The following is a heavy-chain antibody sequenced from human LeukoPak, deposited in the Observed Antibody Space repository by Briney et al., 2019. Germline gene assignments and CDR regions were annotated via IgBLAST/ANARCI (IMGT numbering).Heavy chain of an antibody. CDR2: ISWNSGSI. D-gene: IGHD4-17*01. CDR3: AKDRADNGDRLRFDP. J-gene: IGHJ5*02. Sequence: GRSLRLSCAASGFTFDDYAMHWVRQAPGKGLEWVSGISWNSGSIGYADSVKGRFTISRDNAKNSLYLQMDSLRAEDTAVYYCAKDRADNGDRLRFDPWGQGTLVTVSS. CDR1: GFTFDDYA. V-gene: IGHV3-9*01.